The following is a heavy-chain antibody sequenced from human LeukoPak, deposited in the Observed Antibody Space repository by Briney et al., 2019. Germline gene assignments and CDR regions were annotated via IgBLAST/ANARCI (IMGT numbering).Heavy chain of an antibody. J-gene: IGHJ4*02. CDR2: IKQDGSEK. CDR1: GFTFSSYW. CDR3: ARDTYCSSTSCYTTGCDY. D-gene: IGHD2-2*02. V-gene: IGHV3-7*01. Sequence: GGSLRLSCAASGFTFSSYWMSWVRQAPGKGLEWVANIKQDGSEKYYVDSVKGRFTISRDNAKNSLYLQVNSLRAEDTAVYYCARDTYCSSTSCYTTGCDYWGQGTLVTVSS.